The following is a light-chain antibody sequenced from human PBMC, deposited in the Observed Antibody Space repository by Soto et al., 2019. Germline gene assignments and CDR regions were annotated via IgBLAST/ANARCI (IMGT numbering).Light chain of an antibody. CDR3: SSYTSTSTPCV. J-gene: IGLJ1*01. Sequence: GASSDVGGYNYVSWYQLHPGKAPKLIIYEVSHRPSGASNHFSGYKSGNTASLTISGLQAEDEADYYCSSYTSTSTPCVFGTGTKGTVL. CDR2: EVS. CDR1: SSDVGGYNY. V-gene: IGLV2-14*01.